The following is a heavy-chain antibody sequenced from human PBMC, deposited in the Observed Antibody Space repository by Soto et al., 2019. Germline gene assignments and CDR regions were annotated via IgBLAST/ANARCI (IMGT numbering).Heavy chain of an antibody. CDR3: AAGLFGITSSSWLNWFDP. CDR1: GYTFTSYG. J-gene: IGHJ5*02. Sequence: ASVKVSCKASGYTFTSYGITWVRQARGQRLEWIGWIVVGSGNTNYAQKFQERVTITRDMSTSTAYMELSSLRSEDTAVYYCAAGLFGITSSSWLNWFDPWGQGTLVTVSS. V-gene: IGHV1-58*02. D-gene: IGHD6-13*01. CDR2: IVVGSGNT.